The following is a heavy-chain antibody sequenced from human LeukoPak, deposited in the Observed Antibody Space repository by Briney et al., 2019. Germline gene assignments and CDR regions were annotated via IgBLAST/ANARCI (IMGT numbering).Heavy chain of an antibody. J-gene: IGHJ4*02. D-gene: IGHD2-21*02. CDR2: ISSSSSYI. CDR1: GSTFSSYS. V-gene: IGHV3-21*01. CDR3: ARQLAYCGGDCYPSGGHFDY. Sequence: PGGSLRLSCAASGSTFSSYSMNWVRQAPGKGLEWVSSISSSSSYIYYADSVKGRFTISRDNAKDSLYLQMNSLRAEDTAVYYCARQLAYCGGDCYPSGGHFDYWGQGTLVTVSS.